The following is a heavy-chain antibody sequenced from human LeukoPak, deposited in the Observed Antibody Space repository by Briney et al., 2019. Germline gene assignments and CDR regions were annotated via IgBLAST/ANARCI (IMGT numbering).Heavy chain of an antibody. CDR2: IYSGGGT. V-gene: IGHV3-53*01. Sequence: GGSLRPSCAASGFTLSAEYMSWVRQAPGRGLEWVSVIYSGGGTYYANSVKGRFTISRDTSKNTLFLQLSSLRAEDTAMYHCARGGPAYGGNHNWFDPWGQGTLVTVSS. J-gene: IGHJ5*02. D-gene: IGHD4-23*01. CDR3: ARGGPAYGGNHNWFDP. CDR1: GFTLSAEY.